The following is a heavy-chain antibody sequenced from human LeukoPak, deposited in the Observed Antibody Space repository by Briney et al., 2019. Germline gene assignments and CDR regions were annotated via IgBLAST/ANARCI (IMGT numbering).Heavy chain of an antibody. J-gene: IGHJ4*02. V-gene: IGHV4-34*01. Sequence: SETLSLTCAVYGGSFSGYYWSWIRRPPGKGLEWIGEINHSGSTNYNPSLKSRVTISVDTSKNQFSLKLSSVTAADTAVYYCARAYCSSTSCAPDYWGQGTLVTVSS. D-gene: IGHD2-2*01. CDR2: INHSGST. CDR1: GGSFSGYY. CDR3: ARAYCSSTSCAPDY.